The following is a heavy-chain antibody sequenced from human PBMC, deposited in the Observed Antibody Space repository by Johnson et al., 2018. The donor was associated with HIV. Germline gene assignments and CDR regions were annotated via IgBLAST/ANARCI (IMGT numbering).Heavy chain of an antibody. CDR3: AKDVLRSFDWLPDSFDV. Sequence: QVHLVESGGGVVQPGRSLRLSCAASGFTFSSYAMHWVRQAPGKGLEWVAVISYDGSNKYYADSVKGRFTISRDNSKNTLYLQMNYLRAEDTAVYYCAKDVLRSFDWLPDSFDVWGQGTVVTVSS. J-gene: IGHJ3*01. V-gene: IGHV3-30*04. D-gene: IGHD3-9*01. CDR2: ISYDGSNK. CDR1: GFTFSSYA.